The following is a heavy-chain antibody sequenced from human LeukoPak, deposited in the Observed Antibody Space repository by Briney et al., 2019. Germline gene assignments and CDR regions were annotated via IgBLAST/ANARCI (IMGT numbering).Heavy chain of an antibody. V-gene: IGHV4-4*07. J-gene: IGHJ3*02. Sequence: SETLSLTCTVSGDSISSYYWSWIRQHAGKGLEWIGRIYMSGSTNYNPSLKSRVTMSVDTSKNQFSLKLSSVTAADTAVYYCARAWAASVDSWGQGTMVTVSS. CDR3: ARAWAASVDS. CDR1: GDSISSYY. D-gene: IGHD2-15*01. CDR2: IYMSGST.